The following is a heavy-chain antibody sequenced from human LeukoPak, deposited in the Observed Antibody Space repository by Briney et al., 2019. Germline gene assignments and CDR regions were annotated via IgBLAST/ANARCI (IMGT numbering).Heavy chain of an antibody. D-gene: IGHD3-9*01. CDR3: ERERDILTINWFDP. CDR2: INHSGST. CDR1: GGSFSGYY. V-gene: IGHV4-34*01. Sequence: PSETLSLTCAVYGGSFSGYYWCWIRQPPGKGLEWIGEINHSGSTNYNPSLKSRVTISVDTSKNQFSLKLSSVTAADTAVYYCERERDILTINWFDPWGQGTLVTVSS. J-gene: IGHJ5*02.